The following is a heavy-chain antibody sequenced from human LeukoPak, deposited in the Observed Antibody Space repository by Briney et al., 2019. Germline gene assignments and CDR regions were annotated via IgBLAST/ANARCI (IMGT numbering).Heavy chain of an antibody. CDR3: AATLTVTTGTTYYGMDV. CDR1: GFTFATSA. V-gene: IGHV1-58*01. Sequence: SVKVSCKASGFTFATSAVQWVRQARGQRLEWIGWTAVGSGHTNYAQKFQERVTITRDMSTRTAYMELSSLRSEDTAVYYCAATLTVTTGTTYYGMDVWGQETTVTVSS. J-gene: IGHJ6*02. CDR2: TAVGSGHT. D-gene: IGHD4-17*01.